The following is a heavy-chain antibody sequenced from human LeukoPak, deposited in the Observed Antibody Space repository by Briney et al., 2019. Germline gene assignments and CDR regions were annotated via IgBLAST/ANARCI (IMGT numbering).Heavy chain of an antibody. J-gene: IGHJ4*02. D-gene: IGHD2/OR15-2a*01. CDR2: ISGSGGST. CDR3: AKGAVKSAPSDY. V-gene: IGHV3-23*01. Sequence: GGFLRLSCAASGFTFSSYAMNWVRQAPGKGLEWVSAISGSGGSTDYADSVKGRFTTSRDNSKNTLYLQMSSLRAEDTAIYYCAKGAVKSAPSDYWGQGTLVTVSS. CDR1: GFTFSSYA.